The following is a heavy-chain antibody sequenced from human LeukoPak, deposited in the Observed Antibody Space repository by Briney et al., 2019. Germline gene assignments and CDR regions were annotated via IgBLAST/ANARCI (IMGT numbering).Heavy chain of an antibody. V-gene: IGHV3-11*01. D-gene: IGHD1-26*01. J-gene: IGHJ5*02. Sequence: AGGSLRVSCAASGFTFSDYYMSWIRQAPGKGLEWVSYISSSGSTIYYADSVKGRFTISRDNAKNSLYLQMNSLRAEDTAVYYCAREVYSGSYLNWFDPWGQGTLVTVSS. CDR3: AREVYSGSYLNWFDP. CDR2: ISSSGSTI. CDR1: GFTFSDYY.